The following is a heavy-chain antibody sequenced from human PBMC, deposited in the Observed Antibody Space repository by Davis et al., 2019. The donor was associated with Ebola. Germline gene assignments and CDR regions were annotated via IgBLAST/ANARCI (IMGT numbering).Heavy chain of an antibody. Sequence: PGGSLRLSCAASGFAVDSRYLIWVRQAPGKGLEWVSSIYSGDSRNYADSVKGRCTISRDSSKNTLYLQISSLRAEDTATYYCASYNDWGQGTLVTVSS. V-gene: IGHV3-53*01. CDR3: ASYND. CDR2: IYSGDSR. D-gene: IGHD5-24*01. CDR1: GFAVDSRY. J-gene: IGHJ4*02.